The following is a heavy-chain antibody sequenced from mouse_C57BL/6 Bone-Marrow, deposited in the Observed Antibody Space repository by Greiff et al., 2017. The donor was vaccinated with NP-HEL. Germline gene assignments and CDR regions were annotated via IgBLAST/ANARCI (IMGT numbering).Heavy chain of an antibody. J-gene: IGHJ3*01. CDR3: AILYGNYGAY. CDR2: IYPGDGDT. D-gene: IGHD2-1*01. CDR1: GYAFSSYW. Sequence: VQLQQSGAELVKPGASVKISCKASGYAFSSYWINWVKQRPGKGLEWIGQIYPGDGDTNYNGKFKGKATLTADKSSSTAYMQLSSLTSEDSAVYFCAILYGNYGAYWGQGTLVTVSA. V-gene: IGHV1-80*01.